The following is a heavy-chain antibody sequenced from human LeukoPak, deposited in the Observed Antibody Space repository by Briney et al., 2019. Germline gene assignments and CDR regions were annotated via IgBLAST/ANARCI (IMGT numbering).Heavy chain of an antibody. CDR2: ISSDSGII. J-gene: IGHJ4*02. CDR1: GFAFSVYS. CDR3: ARNYSPFDY. Sequence: GGSLRLSCAASGFAFSVYSMNWVRQAPGRGLEWVSYISSDSGIIYYADSVKGRFTISRDSAKNSLYLQMDNLRAADTAVYYCARNYSPFDYWGRGTLVTVSS. D-gene: IGHD3-10*01. V-gene: IGHV3-48*01.